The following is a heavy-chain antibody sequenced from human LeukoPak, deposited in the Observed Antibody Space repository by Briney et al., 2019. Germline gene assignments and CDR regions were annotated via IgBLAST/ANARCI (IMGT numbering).Heavy chain of an antibody. CDR3: ARALAVAGTGY. J-gene: IGHJ4*02. CDR1: GFTFSSYW. Sequence: GGSLRLSCAGSGFTFSSYWMSWVRQAPGKGLEWVANIKEDGSEKYYVDSVKGRFTISRDNAKNSLYLQMDSLRVEDTAVYYCARALAVAGTGYWGQGTLVTVSS. D-gene: IGHD6-19*01. CDR2: IKEDGSEK. V-gene: IGHV3-7*01.